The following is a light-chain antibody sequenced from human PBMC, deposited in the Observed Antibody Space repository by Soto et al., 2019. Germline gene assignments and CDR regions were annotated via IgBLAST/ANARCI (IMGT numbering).Light chain of an antibody. CDR3: QQSYSTPVT. Sequence: DIQMTQSPSSLSASVGDRVTITCRASQSITTYLNWYRQKPGKAPELLIYAASSLQSGVPSRFSGSGSGTDFTLTISSLQPEDFATYYCQQSYSTPVTFGGGTKVEIK. CDR2: AAS. V-gene: IGKV1-39*01. CDR1: QSITTY. J-gene: IGKJ4*01.